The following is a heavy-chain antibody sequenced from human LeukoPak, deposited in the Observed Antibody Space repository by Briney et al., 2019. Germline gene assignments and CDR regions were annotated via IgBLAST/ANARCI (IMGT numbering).Heavy chain of an antibody. J-gene: IGHJ4*02. D-gene: IGHD3-22*01. V-gene: IGHV2-5*02. CDR3: AHRKIYYDSSVFDN. Sequence: ASGPTLVNPTQTLTLTCTFSGFSLNTRGVGVGWIRQPPGRALEWLALIYWDDDRRYSPSLKSRLTITKDTSKNQAVLTMTNMDPVDTATYFCAHRKIYYDSSVFDNWGQGTLVTVSS. CDR1: GFSLNTRGVG. CDR2: IYWDDDR.